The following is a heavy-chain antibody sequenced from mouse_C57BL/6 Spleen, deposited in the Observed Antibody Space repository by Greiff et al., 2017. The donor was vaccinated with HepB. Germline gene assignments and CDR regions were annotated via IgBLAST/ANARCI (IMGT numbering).Heavy chain of an antibody. Sequence: VQLQQSGPELVKPGASVKIPCKASGYTFTDYNMDWVKQSHGKSLEWIGDINPNNGGTIYNQKFTGKATLTADKSYRTAYMELRSLTSEDTAVYYCARSPNYGSSYFASWGHGTTLTVSS. D-gene: IGHD1-1*01. CDR3: ARSPNYGSSYFAS. CDR2: INPNNGGT. CDR1: GYTFTDYN. J-gene: IGHJ2*01. V-gene: IGHV1-18*01.